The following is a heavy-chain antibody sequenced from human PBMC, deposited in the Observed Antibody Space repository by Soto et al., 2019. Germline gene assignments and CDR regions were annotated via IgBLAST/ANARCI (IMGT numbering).Heavy chain of an antibody. CDR2: IYSGGST. V-gene: IGHV3-66*04. J-gene: IGHJ4*02. CDR3: ARRGYGDYDEFDY. Sequence: GGSLRLSCAASGFTVSSNYMSWVRQAPGKGLEWVSVIYSGGSTYYADSVKGRFTISRDNSKNTLYLQMNSLRAEDTAVYYCARRGYGDYDEFDYWGQGTLVTVSS. D-gene: IGHD4-17*01. CDR1: GFTVSSNY.